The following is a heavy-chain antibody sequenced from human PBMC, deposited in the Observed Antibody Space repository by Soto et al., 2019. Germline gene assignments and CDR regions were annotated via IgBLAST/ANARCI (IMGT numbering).Heavy chain of an antibody. CDR3: ARYWFSVAGRFHFDY. Sequence: SETLSLTCTVSGGSINTYYWSWIRQPPGKGLEWIGYVDYSGNSDSSPSLKSRVTISIDTSKKQVSLKLNSVTAADTAVYYCARYWFSVAGRFHFDYWGQGIPVTVSS. V-gene: IGHV4-59*01. CDR2: VDYSGNS. J-gene: IGHJ4*02. D-gene: IGHD6-19*01. CDR1: GGSINTYY.